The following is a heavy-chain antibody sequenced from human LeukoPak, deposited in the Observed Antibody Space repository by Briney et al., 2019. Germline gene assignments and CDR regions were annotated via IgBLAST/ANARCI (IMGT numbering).Heavy chain of an antibody. Sequence: GGSLRLSCAASGFTFSNAWMSWVRQAPGKGLEWVGRIKSKADGGTTDYAAPVKGRFTISRDDSKNTLYLQMNSLRAEDTAVYYCAKGVGRVGATPVGYWGQGTLVTVSS. CDR3: AKGVGRVGATPVGY. D-gene: IGHD1-26*01. J-gene: IGHJ4*02. CDR1: GFTFSNAW. CDR2: IKSKADGGTT. V-gene: IGHV3-15*01.